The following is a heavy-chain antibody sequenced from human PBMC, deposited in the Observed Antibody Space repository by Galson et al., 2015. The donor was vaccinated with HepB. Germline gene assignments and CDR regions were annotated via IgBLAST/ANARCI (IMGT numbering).Heavy chain of an antibody. D-gene: IGHD6-19*01. V-gene: IGHV1-2*05. CDR2: INPNSGGT. Sequence: SVKVSCKASGYTFTGYYMHWVRQAPGQGLEWMGRINPNSGGTNYAQKFQGRVTMTRDTSISTAYMKLSRLRSDDTVVYYCARGKSRIAVAGTIFDYWGQGTLVTVSS. CDR3: ARGKSRIAVAGTIFDY. CDR1: GYTFTGYY. J-gene: IGHJ4*02.